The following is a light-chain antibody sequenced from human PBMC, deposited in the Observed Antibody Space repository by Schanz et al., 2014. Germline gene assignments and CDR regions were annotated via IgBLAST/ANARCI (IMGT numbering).Light chain of an antibody. CDR2: WAS. Sequence: DIVMTQSPDSLAVSLGERATINCKSSQSVLYSSDNKNYLAWYQQKPGQPPKLLIYWASTRESGVPDRLSGSGSGTDFTLTISSLQAEDVAVYYCQQYYSIPYTFGQGTNLEIK. CDR1: QSVLYSSDNKNY. J-gene: IGKJ2*01. V-gene: IGKV4-1*01. CDR3: QQYYSIPYT.